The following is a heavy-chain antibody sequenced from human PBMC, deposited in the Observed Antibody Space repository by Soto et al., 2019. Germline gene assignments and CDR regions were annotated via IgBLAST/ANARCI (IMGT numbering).Heavy chain of an antibody. D-gene: IGHD3-10*01. CDR2: IYSGGST. V-gene: IGHV3-53*01. CDR3: AREMVRGVIRPYYYYGMDV. Sequence: PRLSCAASGFTVSSNYMSWVRQAPGKGLEWVSVIYSGGSTYYADSVKGRFTISRDNSKNTLYLQMNSLRAEDTAVYYCAREMVRGVIRPYYYYGMDVWGQGTTVTVSS. CDR1: GFTVSSNY. J-gene: IGHJ6*02.